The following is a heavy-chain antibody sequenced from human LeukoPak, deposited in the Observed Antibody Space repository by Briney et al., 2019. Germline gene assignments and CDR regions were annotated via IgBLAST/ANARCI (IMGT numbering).Heavy chain of an antibody. CDR1: GGSFSGYY. V-gene: IGHV4-34*01. CDR3: AGPSSPRYYYYGMDA. Sequence: PSETLSLTCAVYGGSFSGYYWSWIRQPPGKGLEWIGEINHSGSTNYNPSLKSRVTISVDTSKNQFSLKLSSVTAADTAVYYCAGPSSPRYYYYGMDAWGQGTTVTVSS. J-gene: IGHJ6*02. CDR2: INHSGST.